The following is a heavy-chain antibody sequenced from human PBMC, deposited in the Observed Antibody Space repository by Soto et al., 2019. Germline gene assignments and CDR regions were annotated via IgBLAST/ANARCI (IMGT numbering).Heavy chain of an antibody. V-gene: IGHV2-5*02. CDR2: IYWDDDT. J-gene: IGHJ4*02. CDR3: AHCGPEGSFDS. Sequence: QITLKESGPTLVRPTQTLTLTCTFSGFSLSATGAGVAWIRQPPGKALVWLALIYWDDDTFYSQSLKTRLTITKDTSKNQVVLTMTNLDPVDTATYYCAHCGPEGSFDSWGQGTLVTVSS. CDR1: GFSLSATGAG.